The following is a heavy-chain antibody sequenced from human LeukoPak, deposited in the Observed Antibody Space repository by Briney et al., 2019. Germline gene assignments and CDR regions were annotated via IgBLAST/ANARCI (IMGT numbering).Heavy chain of an antibody. J-gene: IGHJ4*02. D-gene: IGHD6-19*01. CDR1: GFTFSSYA. CDR3: AKERFSGWYQCFDY. Sequence: PGGSLRLSCAASGFTFSSYAMNWVRQAPGKGLEWVSVISGRGGSTYYADSVKGRFTISRDNSRNTLYLQMNSLRAEDTALYYCAKERFSGWYQCFDYWGQGTLVTVSS. CDR2: ISGRGGST. V-gene: IGHV3-23*01.